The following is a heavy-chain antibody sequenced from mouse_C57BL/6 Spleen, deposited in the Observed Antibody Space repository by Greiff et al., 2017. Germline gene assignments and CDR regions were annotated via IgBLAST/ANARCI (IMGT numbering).Heavy chain of an antibody. CDR1: GYTFTSYW. V-gene: IGHV1-59*01. D-gene: IGHD1-1*01. CDR2: IAPSDSYT. J-gene: IGHJ2*01. CDR3: ARDYGSRNFDY. Sequence: VQLQQPGAELVRPGTSVKLSCKASGYTFTSYWMHWVKQRPGQGLEWIGVIAPSDSYTNYNQKFKGKATLTVDTSSSTAYMQLSSLTSEDSAVYYCARDYGSRNFDYWGQGTTLTVSS.